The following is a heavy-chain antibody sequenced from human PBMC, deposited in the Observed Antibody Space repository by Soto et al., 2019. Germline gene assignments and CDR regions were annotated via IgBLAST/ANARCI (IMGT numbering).Heavy chain of an antibody. CDR3: AREPGIAADGTYYYEGMDV. Sequence: QVQLQESGPGLVKPSETLSLTCTVSGGSISSYYWSCIRQPPGKGLEWIGDIYYSGSTNYNPSLKSRVTISVDTSKNQFSLKLSAVTAADTAVYYCAREPGIAADGTYYYEGMDVWGQGTTVTVSS. J-gene: IGHJ6*02. D-gene: IGHD6-13*01. CDR2: IYYSGST. V-gene: IGHV4-59*01. CDR1: GGSISSYY.